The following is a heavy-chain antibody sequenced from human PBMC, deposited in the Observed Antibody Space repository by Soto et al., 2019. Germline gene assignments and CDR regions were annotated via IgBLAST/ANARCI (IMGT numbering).Heavy chain of an antibody. Sequence: SETLSLTCAVSGGSISSSNWWSWVRQPPGKGLEWIGEINHSGSTNYNPSLKSRVTISVDTSKNQFSLKLSSVTAADTAAYYCARVGRVVVVPAATSGWFDPWGQGTLVTVSS. CDR3: ARVGRVVVVPAATSGWFDP. D-gene: IGHD2-2*01. CDR1: GGSISSSNW. V-gene: IGHV4-4*02. CDR2: INHSGST. J-gene: IGHJ5*02.